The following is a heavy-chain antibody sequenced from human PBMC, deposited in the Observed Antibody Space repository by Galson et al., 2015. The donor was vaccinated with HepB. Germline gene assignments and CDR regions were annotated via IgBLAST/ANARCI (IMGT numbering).Heavy chain of an antibody. CDR1: GFTFSSYG. CDR3: AKDSGPNWYFDL. CDR2: ISYDGSNK. J-gene: IGHJ2*01. Sequence: SLRLSCAASGFTFSSYGMHWVRQAPGKGLEWVAVISYDGSNKYYADSVKGRFTISRDNSKNTLYLQMNSLRAEDTAVYYCAKDSGPNWYFDLWGRGTLVTVSS. V-gene: IGHV3-30*18. D-gene: IGHD3-10*01.